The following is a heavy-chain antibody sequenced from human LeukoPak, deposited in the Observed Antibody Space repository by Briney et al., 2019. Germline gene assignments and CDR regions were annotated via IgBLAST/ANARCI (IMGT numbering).Heavy chain of an antibody. J-gene: IGHJ3*02. CDR1: GFTFDDYA. V-gene: IGHV3-9*01. CDR3: AKDLGYYDNAFDI. D-gene: IGHD3-22*01. Sequence: GGSLRLSCAASGFTFDDYAMHWVRQAPGKGLEWVSGISWNSGSIGYADSVKGRFTISRDNAKNSLYLQMNSLRAEDTAVFYCAKDLGYYDNAFDIWGQGTMVTVSS. CDR2: ISWNSGSI.